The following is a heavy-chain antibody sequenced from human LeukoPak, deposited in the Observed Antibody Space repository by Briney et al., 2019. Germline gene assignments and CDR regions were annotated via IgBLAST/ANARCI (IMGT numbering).Heavy chain of an antibody. D-gene: IGHD3-22*01. CDR3: ARTYYYDSSGYYSDAFDI. V-gene: IGHV3-23*01. Sequence: GGSLRLSCAASGFTFSSYAMSWVRQAPGKGLEWVSAISGSGGSTYYADSVKGRFTISRDNSKNTPYLQMNSLRAEDTAVYYCARTYYYDSSGYYSDAFDIWGQGTMVTVSS. CDR2: ISGSGGST. CDR1: GFTFSSYA. J-gene: IGHJ3*02.